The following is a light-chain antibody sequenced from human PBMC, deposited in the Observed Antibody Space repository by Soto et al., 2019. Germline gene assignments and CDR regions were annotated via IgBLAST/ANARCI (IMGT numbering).Light chain of an antibody. V-gene: IGKV3-11*01. CDR2: DAS. CDR3: QQYNNWPPT. CDR1: QTVGRS. Sequence: EIVLTQSPATLSLSPGERATLSCRASQTVGRSLAWYQQKPGQAPRLLISDASNRATGIPARFSGSGSGTEFTLTISSLQSEDFAVYYCQQYNNWPPTFGQGTKVDI. J-gene: IGKJ1*01.